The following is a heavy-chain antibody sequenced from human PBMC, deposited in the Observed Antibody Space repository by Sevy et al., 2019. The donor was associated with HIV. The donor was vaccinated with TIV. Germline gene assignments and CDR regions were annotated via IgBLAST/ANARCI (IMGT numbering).Heavy chain of an antibody. V-gene: IGHV3-48*02. CDR1: GFTFSSYR. CDR3: ARDKKRIFGVVLPYGMDV. D-gene: IGHD3-3*01. J-gene: IGHJ6*02. Sequence: GGSLRLSCAASGFTFSSYRMNWVRQAPGKGLEWVSYISSSSSTIYYADSVKGRFTISIDSAKNSLYLRMNSLRDEDTAVYYCARDKKRIFGVVLPYGMDVWGQGTTVTVSS. CDR2: ISSSSSTI.